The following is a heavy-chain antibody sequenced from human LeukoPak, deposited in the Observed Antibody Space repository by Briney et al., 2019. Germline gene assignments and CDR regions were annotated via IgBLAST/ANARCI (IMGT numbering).Heavy chain of an antibody. CDR3: ARGTYDYVWGSYRRNYFDY. D-gene: IGHD3-16*02. V-gene: IGHV4-34*01. CDR2: INHSGST. CDR1: GGSFSGYY. Sequence: PSETLSLTCAVYGGSFSGYYWSWIRQPPGKGLEWIGEINHSGSTNYNPSLKSRVTISVDTSKNQFSLKLSSVTAADTAVYYCARGTYDYVWGSYRRNYFDYWGQGTLVTVSS. J-gene: IGHJ4*02.